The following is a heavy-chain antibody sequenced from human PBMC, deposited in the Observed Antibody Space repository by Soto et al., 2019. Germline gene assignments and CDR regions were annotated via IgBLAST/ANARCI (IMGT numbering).Heavy chain of an antibody. CDR3: ARGPSVDKVHY. CDR1: GGSISTSNW. CDR2: VYRTGST. V-gene: IGHV4-4*02. D-gene: IGHD2-21*01. J-gene: IGHJ4*02. Sequence: PSETLSLTCAVSGGSISTSNWWSWVRQPPGKGLEWIGEVYRTGSTNYNPSLESRLTISVDKSKNQFSLKLTSVTAADTAVYYCARGPSVDKVHYWGQGALVTVSS.